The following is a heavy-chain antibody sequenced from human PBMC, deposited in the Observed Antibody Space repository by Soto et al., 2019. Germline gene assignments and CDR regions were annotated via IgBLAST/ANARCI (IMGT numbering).Heavy chain of an antibody. Sequence: SETLSLTCTVSGGSISSGDYYWSWIRQPPGKGLEWIGYIYYSGSTYYNPSLKSRVTISVDTSKNQFSLKLSSVTAADTAVYYCAREGDGYNRFDYWGQGTLVTVS. CDR1: GGSISSGDYY. D-gene: IGHD5-12*01. CDR2: IYYSGST. J-gene: IGHJ4*02. V-gene: IGHV4-30-4*01. CDR3: AREGDGYNRFDY.